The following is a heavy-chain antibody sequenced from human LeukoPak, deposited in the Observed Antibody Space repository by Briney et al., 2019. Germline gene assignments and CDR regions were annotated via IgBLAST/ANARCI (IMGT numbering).Heavy chain of an antibody. CDR1: GYTFTGYY. V-gene: IGHV1-2*02. J-gene: IGHJ6*03. Sequence: ASVKVSCKASGYTFTGYYMHWVRQAPGQGLEWMGWINPNSGGTNYAQKFQGRGTMTRDTSISTAYMELSRLRSDDTAVYYCARGSPHYYYYYYMDVWGKGTTVTISS. CDR2: INPNSGGT. CDR3: ARGSPHYYYYYYMDV.